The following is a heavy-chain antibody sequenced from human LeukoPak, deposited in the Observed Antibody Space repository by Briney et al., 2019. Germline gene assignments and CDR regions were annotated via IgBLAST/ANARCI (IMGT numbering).Heavy chain of an antibody. V-gene: IGHV4-61*01. CDR2: IYYSGST. CDR3: ARDTSGSYIDAFDI. D-gene: IGHD1-26*01. CDR1: GGSISSGSDY. J-gene: IGHJ3*02. Sequence: PSETLSLTCTVSGGSISSGSDYWSWIRQPPGKGLEWIGYIYYSGSTNYNPSLKSRVTISVDTSKNQFSLKLSSVTAADTAVYYCARDTSGSYIDAFDIWGQGTMVTVSS.